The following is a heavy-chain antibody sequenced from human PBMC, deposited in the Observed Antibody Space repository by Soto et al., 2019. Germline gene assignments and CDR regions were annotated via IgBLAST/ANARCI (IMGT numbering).Heavy chain of an antibody. CDR2: ISYDGSNK. CDR3: ARDPRGSSTSPNWFDP. D-gene: IGHD2-2*01. CDR1: GFTFSSYA. J-gene: IGHJ5*02. Sequence: GGSLRLSCAASGFTFSSYAMHWVRQAPGKGLEWVAVISYDGSNKYYADSVKGRFTISRDNSKNTLYLQMNSPRAEDTAVYYCARDPRGSSTSPNWFDPWGQGTLVTVSS. V-gene: IGHV3-30-3*01.